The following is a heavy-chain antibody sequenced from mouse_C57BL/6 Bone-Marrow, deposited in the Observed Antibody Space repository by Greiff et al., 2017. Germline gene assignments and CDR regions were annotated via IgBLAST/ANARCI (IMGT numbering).Heavy chain of an antibody. CDR3: AREVLLLGFAY. J-gene: IGHJ3*01. V-gene: IGHV5-17*01. Sequence: EVKVVESGGGLVKPGGSLKLSCAASGFTFSDYGMHWVRQAPEKGLEWVAYISSGSSTIYYADTVKGRFTISRDNAKNTLFLQMTSLRSEDTAMYYCAREVLLLGFAYWGQGTLVTVSA. CDR2: ISSGSSTI. D-gene: IGHD1-1*01. CDR1: GFTFSDYG.